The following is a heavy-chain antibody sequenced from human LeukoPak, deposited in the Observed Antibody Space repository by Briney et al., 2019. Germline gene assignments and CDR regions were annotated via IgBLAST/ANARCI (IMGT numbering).Heavy chain of an antibody. D-gene: IGHD3-3*01. V-gene: IGHV1-2*02. J-gene: IGHJ5*02. CDR3: ARDDFWSGSPHWFDP. Sequence: GASVKVSCKASGYTFTGYYMHWVRQAPGQGLEWMGWINPNSGGTNYAQKFQGRVTMTRDTSISTAYMELSRLRSDDTAVYYCARDDFWSGSPHWFDPWGQGTLVTVSS. CDR1: GYTFTGYY. CDR2: INPNSGGT.